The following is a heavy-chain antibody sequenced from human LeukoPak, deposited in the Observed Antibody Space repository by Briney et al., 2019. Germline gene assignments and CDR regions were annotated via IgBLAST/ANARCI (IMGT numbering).Heavy chain of an antibody. V-gene: IGHV3-21*06. J-gene: IGHJ4*02. CDR1: GFTFSSYS. D-gene: IGHD3-10*01. Sequence: GGSLRLSCAASGFTFSSYSMTWVRQAPGKGLEWLSSFTSRSRSIYYADSVKGRFTISRDNAKNLLYLQMNSLRAEDTAIYYCAKDTSYDYYGSGNIGYWGQGTLVTVSS. CDR2: FTSRSRSI. CDR3: AKDTSYDYYGSGNIGY.